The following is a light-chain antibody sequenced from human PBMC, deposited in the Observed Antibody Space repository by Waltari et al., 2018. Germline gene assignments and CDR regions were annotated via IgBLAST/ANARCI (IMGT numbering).Light chain of an antibody. V-gene: IGKV1-5*03. J-gene: IGKJ2*03. CDR2: KAS. Sequence: DIQMTPTPSTLSASVGDTITITCRASQSISNYLACYQQKPGKAPKLLIYKASSSGSGVPSRVSGSGSGTEFTLTISSLQPDDFATYYCQQYNTYSSFGQGTKLEIK. CDR3: QQYNTYSS. CDR1: QSISNY.